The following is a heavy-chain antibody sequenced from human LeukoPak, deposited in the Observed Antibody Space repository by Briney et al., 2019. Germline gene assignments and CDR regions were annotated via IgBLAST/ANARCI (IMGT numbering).Heavy chain of an antibody. V-gene: IGHV4-59*02. CDR2: ISHSGSV. CDR1: GGSVSNYY. J-gene: IGHJ4*02. Sequence: SEALSLTCTVSGGSVSNYYWSWIRQSPGKGLEWIGYISHSGSVNYNPSLKSRVTMSVDTSKNQFSLKLSSVTAADTAVYYCARVKGREGSTVIIDYWGQGTLVTVSS. D-gene: IGHD3-10*01. CDR3: ARVKGREGSTVIIDY.